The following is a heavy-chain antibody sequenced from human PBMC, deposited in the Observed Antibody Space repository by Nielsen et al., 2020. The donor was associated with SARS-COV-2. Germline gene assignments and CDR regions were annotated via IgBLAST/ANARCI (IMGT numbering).Heavy chain of an antibody. Sequence: GGSLRLSCKGSGYSFTSYWIGWVRQMPGKGLEWMGIIYPGDSDTRYSPSFQGQVTISADKSISTAYLQWSSLKASDTAMYYCARLPRSGYYYVLDYWGQGTLVTVSS. V-gene: IGHV5-51*01. CDR2: IYPGDSDT. D-gene: IGHD3-22*01. J-gene: IGHJ4*02. CDR1: GYSFTSYW. CDR3: ARLPRSGYYYVLDY.